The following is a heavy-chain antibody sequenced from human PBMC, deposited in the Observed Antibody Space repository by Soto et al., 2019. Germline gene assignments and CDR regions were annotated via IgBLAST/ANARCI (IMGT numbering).Heavy chain of an antibody. CDR2: IYYSGST. D-gene: IGHD3-22*01. J-gene: IGHJ4*02. Sequence: SETLSLTCTVSGGYISSGGYYWSWIRQHPGKGLEWIGYIYYSGSTYYNPSLKSRVTISVDTSKNQFSLKLSSVTAADTAVYYCARGPTYYYDSSGYNFDNWGQGTLVTVSS. CDR1: GGYISSGGYY. V-gene: IGHV4-31*03. CDR3: ARGPTYYYDSSGYNFDN.